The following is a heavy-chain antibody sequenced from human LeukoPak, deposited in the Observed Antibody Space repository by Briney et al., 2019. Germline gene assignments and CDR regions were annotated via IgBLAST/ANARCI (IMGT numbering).Heavy chain of an antibody. D-gene: IGHD4-17*01. CDR1: GYTLTELS. Sequence: GASVKVSCKVSGYTLTELSMHWVRQAPGKGLEWMGGFDPEDGETIYAQKFQGRVTMTEDTSTDTAYMELSSLRSEDTAVYYCATRAKVYGDYRIDYWGQGTLVTVSS. J-gene: IGHJ4*02. CDR2: FDPEDGET. CDR3: ATRAKVYGDYRIDY. V-gene: IGHV1-24*01.